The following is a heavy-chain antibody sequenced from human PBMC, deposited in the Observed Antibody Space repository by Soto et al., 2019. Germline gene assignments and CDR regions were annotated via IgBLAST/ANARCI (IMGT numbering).Heavy chain of an antibody. Sequence: GGSLRLSCAASGFTFDDYGMSWVRQAPGKGLEWVSGINWNGGSTGYADSVKGRFTISRDNAKNSLYLQMNSLRAEDTALYHCARGVIAARHYYYYMDVWGKGTTVTVSS. D-gene: IGHD6-6*01. V-gene: IGHV3-20*01. CDR3: ARGVIAARHYYYYMDV. J-gene: IGHJ6*03. CDR2: INWNGGST. CDR1: GFTFDDYG.